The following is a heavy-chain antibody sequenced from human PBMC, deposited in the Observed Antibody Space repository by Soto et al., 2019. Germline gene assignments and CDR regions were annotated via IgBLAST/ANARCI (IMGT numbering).Heavy chain of an antibody. CDR1: GFTFSSYE. CDR2: ISSSGSTI. J-gene: IGHJ2*01. V-gene: IGHV3-48*03. D-gene: IGHD3-10*01. CDR3: ARAREFLHGYFDL. Sequence: PGGSLRLSCAASGFTFSSYEMNWVRQAPGKGLEWVSYISSSGSTIYYADSVKGRFTISRDNAKNSLYLQMNSLRAEDTAVYYCARAREFLHGYFDLWGGGTMLTVST.